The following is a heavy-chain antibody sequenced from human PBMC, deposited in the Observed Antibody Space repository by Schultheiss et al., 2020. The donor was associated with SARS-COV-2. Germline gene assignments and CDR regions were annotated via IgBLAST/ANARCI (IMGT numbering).Heavy chain of an antibody. V-gene: IGHV1-69*04. Sequence: SVKVSCKASGGTFSSYAISWVRQAPGQGLEWMGRIIPILGIANYAQKFQGRVTITADKSTSTAYMGLSSLRSEDTAVYYCARGPIQAVVASFWGQGTLVTVSS. CDR3: ARGPIQAVVASF. D-gene: IGHD2-2*02. CDR2: IIPILGIA. CDR1: GGTFSSYA. J-gene: IGHJ4*02.